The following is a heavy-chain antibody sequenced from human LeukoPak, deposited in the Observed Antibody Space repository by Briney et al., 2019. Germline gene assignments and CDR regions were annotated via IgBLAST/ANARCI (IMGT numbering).Heavy chain of an antibody. V-gene: IGHV4-34*01. CDR2: INHSGST. Sequence: KSSETLSLTCAVYGGSFSGYYWSWIRQPPGKGLEWIGEINHSGSTNYNPSIKSRVTISVDTSKNQFSLKLSSVTAADTAVYYCARGWVESFYYYYYGMDVWGQGTTVTVSS. CDR3: ARGWVESFYYYYYGMDV. D-gene: IGHD1-26*01. J-gene: IGHJ6*02. CDR1: GGSFSGYY.